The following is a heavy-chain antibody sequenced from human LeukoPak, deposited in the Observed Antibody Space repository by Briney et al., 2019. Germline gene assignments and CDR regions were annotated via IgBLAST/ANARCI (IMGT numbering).Heavy chain of an antibody. CDR2: MDPSGSQK. J-gene: IGHJ4*02. CDR3: AIWTSGNY. CDR1: GFVFDTYA. D-gene: IGHD1-1*01. Sequence: GGSLRLSCAASGFVFDTYAINWVRQAPGKGLEWVANMDPSGSQKRYVDSVKGRFTISKDSPGTSVYLEMYSLRAEDTAIYYCAIWTSGNYWGQGTRVTVSS. V-gene: IGHV3-7*01.